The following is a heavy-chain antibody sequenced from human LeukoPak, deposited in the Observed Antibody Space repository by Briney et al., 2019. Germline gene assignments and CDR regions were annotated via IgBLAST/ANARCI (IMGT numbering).Heavy chain of an antibody. CDR1: RRTLSIYA. CDR2: IIPTVGKA. J-gene: IGHJ6*03. V-gene: IGHV1-69*05. CDR3: EGDNGDYYYYMDV. Sequence: ASVEVSRRSSRRTLSIYATSGVPHAPGRGRECMGGIIPTVGKANYAKKFPGRVTITTDESTSTAYMELSSLRSEETAVYYCEGDNGDYYYYMDVWGKGTTVTVSS. D-gene: IGHD2-21*01.